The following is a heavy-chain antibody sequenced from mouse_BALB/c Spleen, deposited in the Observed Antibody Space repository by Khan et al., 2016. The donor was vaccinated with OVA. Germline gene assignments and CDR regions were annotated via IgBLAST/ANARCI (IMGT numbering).Heavy chain of an antibody. V-gene: IGHV2-6-5*01. D-gene: IGHD2-10*01. CDR3: AKPYYAHYYAMDY. Sequence: QVQLKESGPGLVAPSQSLSITCTVSGFSLTDYGVSWIRQPPGKGLEWLGLIWGDGTTYYNSALKSRLSISKDNSKSQVFLKMNSLQTDDTAMYYCAKPYYAHYYAMDYWGQGTSVTVSS. J-gene: IGHJ4*01. CDR1: GFSLTDYG. CDR2: IWGDGTT.